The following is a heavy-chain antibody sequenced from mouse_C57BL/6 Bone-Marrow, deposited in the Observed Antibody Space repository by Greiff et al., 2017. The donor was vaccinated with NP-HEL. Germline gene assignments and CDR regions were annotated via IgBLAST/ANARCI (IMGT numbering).Heavy chain of an antibody. D-gene: IGHD1-1*01. CDR2: INYDGSST. J-gene: IGHJ1*03. CDR1: GFTFSDYY. CDR3: ERDNDYGSSYSYWYFDV. V-gene: IGHV5-16*01. Sequence: EVMLVESEGGLVQPGSSMKLSCTASGFTFSDYYMAWVRQVPEKGLEWVANINYDGSSTYYLDSLKSRFIISRDNAKNILYLQMSSLKSEDTATYYCERDNDYGSSYSYWYFDVWGTGTTVTVSS.